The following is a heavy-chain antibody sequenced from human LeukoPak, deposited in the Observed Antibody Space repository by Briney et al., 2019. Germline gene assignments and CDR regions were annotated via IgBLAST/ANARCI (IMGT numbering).Heavy chain of an antibody. D-gene: IGHD2/OR15-2a*01. CDR3: ARAAVLVPPTH. J-gene: IGHJ4*02. CDR1: GFTFSSYW. V-gene: IGHV3-74*01. Sequence: PGGSLRLSCAASGFTFSSYWMHWVRQAQGKGRVWVSRINSDGSSTTYTDSVKGRFTISRDNAKNTLYLQMNSLRAEDTAVYYCARAAVLVPPTHWGQGTLVTVSS. CDR2: INSDGSST.